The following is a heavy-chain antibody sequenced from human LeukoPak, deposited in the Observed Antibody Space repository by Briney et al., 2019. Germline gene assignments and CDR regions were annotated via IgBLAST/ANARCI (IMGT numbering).Heavy chain of an antibody. CDR2: IKQDGSEK. J-gene: IGHJ6*03. D-gene: IGHD3-10*01. Sequence: PGGSLRLSCAASGFTFSSYWMSWVRQAPGKGLEWVANIKQDGSEKYYVDSVKGRFTISRDNAKNSLYLQMNSLRAEDTAVYHCARVYGRYYYYMDVWGKGTTVTVSS. V-gene: IGHV3-7*01. CDR3: ARVYGRYYYYMDV. CDR1: GFTFSSYW.